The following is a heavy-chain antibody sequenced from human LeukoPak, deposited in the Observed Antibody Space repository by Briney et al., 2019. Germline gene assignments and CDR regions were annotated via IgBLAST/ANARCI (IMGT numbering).Heavy chain of an antibody. V-gene: IGHV1-69*13. CDR3: AREPTHYYDSSGPTSFDY. J-gene: IGHJ4*02. CDR2: IIPIFGTA. Sequence: GASVKVSCKASGGTFSSYAISWVRQAPGQGLEWMGRIIPIFGTANYAQKFQGRVTITADESTSTAYMELSSLRSEDTAVYYRAREPTHYYDSSGPTSFDYWGQGTLVTVSS. D-gene: IGHD3-22*01. CDR1: GGTFSSYA.